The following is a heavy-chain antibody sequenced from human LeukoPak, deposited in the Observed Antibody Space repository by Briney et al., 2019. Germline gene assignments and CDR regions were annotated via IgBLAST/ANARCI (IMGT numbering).Heavy chain of an antibody. CDR3: ARSYDFWSGPPFAP. J-gene: IGHJ5*02. CDR1: GYTFTGHY. D-gene: IGHD3-3*01. Sequence: ASVKVSCKPSGYTFTGHYMRWVRQAPGQGLEWMGWINPNSGGTKYAQKFQGRVTLTRDTSISTAYMELSRLRCDDTAVYYCARSYDFWSGPPFAPWGQGTLVTVSS. CDR2: INPNSGGT. V-gene: IGHV1-2*02.